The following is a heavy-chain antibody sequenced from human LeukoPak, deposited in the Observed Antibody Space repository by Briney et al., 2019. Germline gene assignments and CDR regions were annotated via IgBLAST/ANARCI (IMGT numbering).Heavy chain of an antibody. D-gene: IGHD5-12*01. Sequence: GGSLRLSCAVSGFPFSSHGMNWVRQAPGKGLEWVSGISPGGGPTYYADSVRRRFSISREDLKNTVYLQMKNLTAEDTAVYYCAKDGAWLRFDDWGQGILVTVSS. CDR1: GFPFSSHG. V-gene: IGHV3-23*01. CDR2: ISPGGGPT. CDR3: AKDGAWLRFDD. J-gene: IGHJ4*02.